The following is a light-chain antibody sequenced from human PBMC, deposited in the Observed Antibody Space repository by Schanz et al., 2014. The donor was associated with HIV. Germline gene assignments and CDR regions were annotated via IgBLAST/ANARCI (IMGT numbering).Light chain of an antibody. CDR3: QSYDSSLKV. V-gene: IGLV1-47*01. Sequence: QSVLTQPPSASGTPGQRVTISCSGSSSNIGSNYAYWYQHLPGTAPKLLIYRNNQRPSGVPDRFSGSKSGTSASLAISGLRSADEADYYCQSYDSSLKVFGGGTKLTVL. CDR1: SSNIGSNY. CDR2: RNN. J-gene: IGLJ2*01.